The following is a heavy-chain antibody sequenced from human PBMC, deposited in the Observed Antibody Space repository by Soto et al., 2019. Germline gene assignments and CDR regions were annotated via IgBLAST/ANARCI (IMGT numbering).Heavy chain of an antibody. Sequence: QVQLVESGGGVVHPGRSLRLSCAASGFTFSSYGMHWVREAPGKGLEWVAVISYDGSNKYYADSVKGRFTISRDNSKNTLYLQMNSLRAEDTAVYYCAKDRGWLAERYYYGMDVWGQGTTVTVSS. D-gene: IGHD6-19*01. V-gene: IGHV3-30*18. CDR1: GFTFSSYG. CDR3: AKDRGWLAERYYYGMDV. CDR2: ISYDGSNK. J-gene: IGHJ6*02.